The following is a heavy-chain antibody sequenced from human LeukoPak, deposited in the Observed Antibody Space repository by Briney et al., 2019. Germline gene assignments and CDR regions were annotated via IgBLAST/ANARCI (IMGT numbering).Heavy chain of an antibody. CDR2: IFYSGST. V-gene: IGHV4-39*07. CDR1: GGSISTSSYY. Sequence: PSETLSLTCAVSGGSISTSSYYWGWVRQPPGKGLEWIGNIFYSGSTYYSPSLKSRVTISVDTSKNQFSLKLSSVTAADTAVYYCARGVYCSGGSCYFDYWGQGTLVTVSS. D-gene: IGHD2-15*01. J-gene: IGHJ4*02. CDR3: ARGVYCSGGSCYFDY.